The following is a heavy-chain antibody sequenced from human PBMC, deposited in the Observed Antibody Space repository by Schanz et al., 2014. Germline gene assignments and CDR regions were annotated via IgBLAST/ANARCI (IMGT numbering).Heavy chain of an antibody. Sequence: EVYLVESGGDLVQPGKSLRLSCAASGFTFDDFGMHWVRQAPGKALEWVSGISWNSVSIGYTDSVKGRFTISRDNANNSLYLQMNSLRAEDTAVYYCARDAITFGGVIGAFDIWGQGTMVTVSS. J-gene: IGHJ3*02. D-gene: IGHD3-16*01. V-gene: IGHV3-9*01. CDR3: ARDAITFGGVIGAFDI. CDR2: ISWNSVSI. CDR1: GFTFDDFG.